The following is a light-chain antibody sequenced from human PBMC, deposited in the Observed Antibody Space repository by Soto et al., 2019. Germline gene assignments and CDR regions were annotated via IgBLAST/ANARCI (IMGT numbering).Light chain of an antibody. J-gene: IGKJ1*01. Sequence: DIQVTQSPPTLSASVGDRVTIPCRASQTISTWMAWCQQKRGKAPKRLVYDASTVQSSVAARFSGSGSGTDFTLIIIGLQPDDSATYYGQHYTNTNSPWMFGQGTKVDIK. CDR2: DAS. CDR3: QHYTNTNSPWM. CDR1: QTISTW. V-gene: IGKV1-5*01.